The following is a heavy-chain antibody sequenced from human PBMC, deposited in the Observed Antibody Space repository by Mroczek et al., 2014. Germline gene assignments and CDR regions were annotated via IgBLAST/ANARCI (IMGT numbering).Heavy chain of an antibody. CDR3: AKSADCSGGSCYLGPRFDP. D-gene: IGHD2-15*01. V-gene: IGHV3-9*01. J-gene: IGHJ5*02. CDR1: GFTFDDYA. CDR2: ISWNSGSI. Sequence: EVQLLETGGGLVQPGRSLRLSCAASGFTFDDYAMHWVRQAPGKGLEWVSGISWNSGSIGYADSVKGRFTISRDNAKNSLYLQMNSLRAEDTALYYCAKSADCSGGSCYLGPRFDPWGQGNPGPPSP.